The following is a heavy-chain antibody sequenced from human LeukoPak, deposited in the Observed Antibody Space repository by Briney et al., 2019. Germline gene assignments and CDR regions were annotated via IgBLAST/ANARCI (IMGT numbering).Heavy chain of an antibody. CDR2: IYYSGST. J-gene: IGHJ4*02. CDR1: GGSISSHY. Sequence: SETLSLTCTVSGGSISSHYWSWIRQPPGKGLEWIGYIYYSGSTNYNPSLRSRVTISVDTSKNQFSLKLSSVTAADTAVYYCASDRGYNWNFYDYWGQGTMVTVSS. V-gene: IGHV4-59*11. D-gene: IGHD1-7*01. CDR3: ASDRGYNWNFYDY.